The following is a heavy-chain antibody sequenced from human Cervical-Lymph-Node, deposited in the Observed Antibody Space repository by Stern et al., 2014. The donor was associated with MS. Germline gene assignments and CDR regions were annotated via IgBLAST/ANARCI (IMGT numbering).Heavy chain of an antibody. D-gene: IGHD6-19*01. Sequence: QVQLMQSGAEVEKPGASVKVSCKASGYTFTDHYIHWVRQAPGQGLEWMGWINPNSGGINYAQNFQGWVTMTRDTSISTAYLELSKLRSDDTAMYFCARGRSSGWPYDAFDIWGQGTMVTVSS. J-gene: IGHJ3*02. CDR3: ARGRSSGWPYDAFDI. V-gene: IGHV1-2*04. CDR2: INPNSGGI. CDR1: GYTFTDHY.